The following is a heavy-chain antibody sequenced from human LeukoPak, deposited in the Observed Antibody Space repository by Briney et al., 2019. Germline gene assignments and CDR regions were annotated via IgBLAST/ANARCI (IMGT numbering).Heavy chain of an antibody. CDR1: GDSVSSNSAA. D-gene: IGHD6-13*01. V-gene: IGHV6-1*01. Sequence: SQTLSLTCAISGDSVSSNSAAWNWIRQSPSRGLEWLGRTYYRSKWYNDYAVSVKSRITINPDTSKNQFSLQLNSVTPEDTAVYYCARDPWGWYSSSWYPTIPTGSAFDIWGQGTMVTVSS. CDR3: ARDPWGWYSSSWYPTIPTGSAFDI. CDR2: TYYRSKWYN. J-gene: IGHJ3*02.